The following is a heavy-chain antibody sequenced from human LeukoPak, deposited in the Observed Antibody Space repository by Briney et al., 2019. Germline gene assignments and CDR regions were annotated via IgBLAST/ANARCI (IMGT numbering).Heavy chain of an antibody. CDR2: IYYRGST. D-gene: IGHD3-9*01. CDR3: ARESAVSRYFDWIEDAFYI. V-gene: IGHV4-30-4*08. Sequence: SETLSLTRTVSGGSISSGAYYWSWIRQSPGKGLEWIGYIYYRGSTYSNPSLKSRVTISVDTSKNQFSLKLSAVTAADTAVYYCARESAVSRYFDWIEDAFYIWGQGTMVTASS. J-gene: IGHJ3*02. CDR1: GGSISSGAYY.